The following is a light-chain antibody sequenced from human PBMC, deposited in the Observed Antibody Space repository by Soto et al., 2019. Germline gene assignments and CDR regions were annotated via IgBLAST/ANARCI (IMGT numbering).Light chain of an antibody. V-gene: IGLV1-44*01. Sequence: QSVLTQPPSASGTPGQRVTISCSGSSSNLGQNPVHWYQQLPGTAPKLLIYSNSYRPSGVPDRFSGSKSGTSASLAISGLPSEDEADYYCAAWDESLTGSWVFGGGTKLTVL. CDR2: SNS. J-gene: IGLJ3*02. CDR1: SSNLGQNP. CDR3: AAWDESLTGSWV.